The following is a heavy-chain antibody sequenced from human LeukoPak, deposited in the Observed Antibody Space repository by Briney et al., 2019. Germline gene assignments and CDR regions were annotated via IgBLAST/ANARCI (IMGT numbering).Heavy chain of an antibody. CDR3: ATGDSSGYHYYYYYMDV. J-gene: IGHJ6*03. Sequence: TGGSLRLSCAASGFTFSSYAMHWVRQAPGKGLDWVAVISSDGSNQYYADSVKGRFTISRDNSKNTLYLQMNSLRAEDTAVYYCATGDSSGYHYYYYYMDVWGKETTVTVSS. D-gene: IGHD3-22*01. V-gene: IGHV3-30*04. CDR1: GFTFSSYA. CDR2: ISSDGSNQ.